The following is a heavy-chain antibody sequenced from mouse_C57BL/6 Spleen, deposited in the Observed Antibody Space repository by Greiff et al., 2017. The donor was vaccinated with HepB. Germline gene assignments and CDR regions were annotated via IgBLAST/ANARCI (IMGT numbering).Heavy chain of an antibody. CDR3: ARGTAEGTWLAY. CDR2: SYPGDGDP. D-gene: IGHD3-3*01. J-gene: IGHJ3*01. CDR1: GYAFSSYW. Sequence: VQLPPSGAELVKPGASVKISCKASGYAFSSYWMNWVKQRPGKGLEWIGQSYPGDGDPNYNGKFKGKATLTADYSSSTAYMQLSSLTSEDSAVYYCARGTAEGTWLAYGGKGSGVTVSA. V-gene: IGHV1-80*01.